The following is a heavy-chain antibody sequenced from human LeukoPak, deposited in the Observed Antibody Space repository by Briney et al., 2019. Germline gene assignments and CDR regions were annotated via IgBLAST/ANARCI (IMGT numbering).Heavy chain of an antibody. CDR2: INYNGEIA. CDR1: GGSFSGYL. D-gene: IGHD3-10*01. J-gene: IGHJ4*02. Sequence: PSETLSLTCAVPGGSFSGYLWSWLRQPPGKGLEWVGEINYNGEIANYNPSLKSRVTISVDTSKNQFSLKLSSVTAADTAVYYCARRAVRGNFDYWGQGTLVTVSS. CDR3: ARRAVRGNFDY. V-gene: IGHV4-34*01.